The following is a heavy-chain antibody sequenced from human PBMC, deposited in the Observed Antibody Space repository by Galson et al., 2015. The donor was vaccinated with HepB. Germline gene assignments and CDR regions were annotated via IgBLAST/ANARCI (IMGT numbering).Heavy chain of an antibody. CDR3: ARDYGDYVGLDYYYYYGMDV. V-gene: IGHV1-46*01. CDR1: GYTFTSYY. D-gene: IGHD4-17*01. CDR2: INPSGGST. Sequence: SGKVSCKASGYTFTSYYMHWVRQAPGQGFEWMGIINPSGGSTSYAQKFQGRVTMTRDTSTSTVYMELSSLRSEDTAVYYWARDYGDYVGLDYYYYYGMDVWGQGTTVTVSS. J-gene: IGHJ6*02.